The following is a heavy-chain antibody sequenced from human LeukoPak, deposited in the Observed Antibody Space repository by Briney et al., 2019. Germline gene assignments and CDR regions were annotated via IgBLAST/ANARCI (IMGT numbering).Heavy chain of an antibody. CDR1: SESFSGGY. J-gene: IGHJ4*02. CDR3: ARGLDRSKTGY. CDR2: ISDNEGI. V-gene: IGHV4-34*01. D-gene: IGHD3-22*01. Sequence: PSETLSLTCSVYSESFSGGYWSWIRQPPGKGLDWIGEISDNEGIKYSPSLKSRVTISVDTSKNQFSLKLTSVTAADTAVYYCARGLDRSKTGYWSQGSLVTVSS.